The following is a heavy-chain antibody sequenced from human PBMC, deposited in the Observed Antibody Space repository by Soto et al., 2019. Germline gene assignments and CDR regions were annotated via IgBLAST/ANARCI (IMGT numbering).Heavy chain of an antibody. CDR3: ARDSPHYDILTGYFSHDYYSYGIDV. CDR2: IIPILGIA. D-gene: IGHD3-9*01. J-gene: IGHJ6*02. V-gene: IGHV1-69*04. Sequence: SSVKVSCEAPGGTFSRYSISWVRQAPGQGLEWMGRIIPILGIANYAQKFQGRVTITADKSTSTAYMELSSLRSEDTAVYYCARDSPHYDILTGYFSHDYYSYGIDVLTQGTTVPVS. CDR1: GGTFSRYS.